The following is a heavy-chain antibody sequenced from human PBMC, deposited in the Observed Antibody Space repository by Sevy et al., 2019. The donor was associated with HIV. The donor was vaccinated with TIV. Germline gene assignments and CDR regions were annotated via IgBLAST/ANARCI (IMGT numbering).Heavy chain of an antibody. CDR2: IIPSVGIA. Sequence: ASVKVSCKASGGTLNNYGMNWVRQAPGQGLEWMGGIIPSVGIASYAQKIKGRAAISADTSTSTLYLEVGRLRSDDTAVYFCASVRPCGGDYYFFDTWGQGTLVTVSS. V-gene: IGHV1-69*10. J-gene: IGHJ4*02. CDR1: GGTLNNYG. D-gene: IGHD2-21*02. CDR3: ASVRPCGGDYYFFDT.